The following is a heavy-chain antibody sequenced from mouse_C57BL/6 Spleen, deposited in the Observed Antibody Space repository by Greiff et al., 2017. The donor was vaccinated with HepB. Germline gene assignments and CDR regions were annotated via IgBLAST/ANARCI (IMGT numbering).Heavy chain of an antibody. D-gene: IGHD2-5*01. J-gene: IGHJ1*03. CDR3: ARSYNNYRYCDV. CDR2: IDPSDSYT. V-gene: IGHV1-69*01. CDR1: GYTFTSYW. Sequence: VQLQQSGAELVMPGASAKLSCKASGYTFTSYWMHWVKQRPGQGLEWIGEIDPSDSYTNYNQKFKGKSTLTVDKSSSTAYMKLSSLTSEDSAVYYCARSYNNYRYCDVWGTGTTVTVAS.